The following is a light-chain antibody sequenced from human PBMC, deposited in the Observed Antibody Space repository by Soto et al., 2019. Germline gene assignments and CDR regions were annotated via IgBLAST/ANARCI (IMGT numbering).Light chain of an antibody. CDR2: DAS. V-gene: IGKV1D-16*01. CDR1: QAIGSW. J-gene: IGKJ4*01. Sequence: DIQMTQSPSSLSASVGDRVTITCRASQAIGSWLAWYQQKPGKAPTSLIYDASNLQTEVPSRFSGSGSGTDSTLTISGLQPEDSATYYCQQYNSYPLTFGGGTMVEIK. CDR3: QQYNSYPLT.